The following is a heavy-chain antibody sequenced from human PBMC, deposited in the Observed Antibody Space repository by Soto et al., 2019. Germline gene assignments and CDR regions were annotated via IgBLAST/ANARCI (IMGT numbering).Heavy chain of an antibody. V-gene: IGHV4-39*01. CDR1: GGSISSSSYY. J-gene: IGHJ6*03. Sequence: SETLSLTCTVSGGSISSSSYYWGWIRQPRGKGLEWIGSIYYSGSTYYNPSLKSRVTISVDTSKNQFSLKLSSVTAADTAVYYCRVAATPVYYYYYMDVWGKGTTVTVSS. CDR2: IYYSGST. D-gene: IGHD2-15*01. CDR3: RVAATPVYYYYYMDV.